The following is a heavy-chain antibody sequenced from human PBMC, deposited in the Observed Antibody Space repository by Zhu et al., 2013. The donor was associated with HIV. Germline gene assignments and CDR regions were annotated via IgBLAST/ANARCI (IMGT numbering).Heavy chain of an antibody. D-gene: IGHD2-2*01. CDR1: GYNFIDFH. CDR2: ISPKTGDT. V-gene: IGHV1-2*02. CDR3: ARVPSRYQLEGGL. Sequence: QVHLVQSGAEVKELGASVKVSCTASGYNFIDFHIHWVRQARGQGLECMGWISPKTGDTMIMENFRGRVTMTRDTSINTIYLDVSRLRSDDTAVYYCARVPSRYQLEGGLWGRGTLVTVSS. J-gene: IGHJ2*01.